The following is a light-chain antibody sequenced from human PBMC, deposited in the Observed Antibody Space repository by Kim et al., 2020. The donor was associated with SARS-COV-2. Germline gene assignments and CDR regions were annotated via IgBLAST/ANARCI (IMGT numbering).Light chain of an antibody. J-gene: IGKJ5*01. CDR3: QQRSNWPPLT. CDR1: QSVNTY. CDR2: DAS. V-gene: IGKV3-11*01. Sequence: FPGERATLSCRASQSVNTYLAWYQQKPGQAPRLLIYDASNRATGIPARFSGSGSGTDFTLTISSLEPEDFAVYYCQQRSNWPPLTFGQGTRLEIK.